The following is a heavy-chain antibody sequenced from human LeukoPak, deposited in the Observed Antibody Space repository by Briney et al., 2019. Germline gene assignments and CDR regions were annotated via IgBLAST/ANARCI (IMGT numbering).Heavy chain of an antibody. Sequence: GGSLRLSCAASGFTFRSYAMSWVRQAPGKGLEWVSGISSSGISTYYADSVKGRFAISRDNAKNSLYLQMNSLRAEDTALYYCAKGGPLYYYYYYMDVWGKGTTVTVSS. CDR2: ISSSGIST. J-gene: IGHJ6*03. CDR1: GFTFRSYA. V-gene: IGHV3-23*01. CDR3: AKGGPLYYYYYYMDV.